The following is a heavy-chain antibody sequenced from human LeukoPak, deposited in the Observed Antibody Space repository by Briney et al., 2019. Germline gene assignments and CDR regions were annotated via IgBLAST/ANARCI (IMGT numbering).Heavy chain of an antibody. CDR3: ARGGGPDIVVVPAAPRNAFDI. V-gene: IGHV1-8*01. J-gene: IGHJ3*02. CDR2: MNPNSGNT. CDR1: GYTFTSYD. Sequence: ASVKVSCKASGYTFTSYDINWVRQATGQGLEWMGWMNPNSGNTGYAQKFQGRVTMTRNTSISTAYMELSRLRSDDTAVYYCARGGGPDIVVVPAAPRNAFDIWGQGTMVTVSS. D-gene: IGHD2-2*01.